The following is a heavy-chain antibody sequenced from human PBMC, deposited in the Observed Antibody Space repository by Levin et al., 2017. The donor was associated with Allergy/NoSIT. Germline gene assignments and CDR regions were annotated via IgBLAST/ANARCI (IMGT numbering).Heavy chain of an antibody. CDR3: ATGDEGCDH. Sequence: GSLRLSCTVSGGSISSSSKYCGWVRQPPGKGLEWIASDYYSGSTYYNPSLKSRVTISDDTSKRQFSLRVNSVTAAATALYYCATGDEGCDHWGQGTLVTVSS. CDR1: GGSISSSSKY. J-gene: IGHJ4*02. V-gene: IGHV4-39*07. CDR2: DYYSGST.